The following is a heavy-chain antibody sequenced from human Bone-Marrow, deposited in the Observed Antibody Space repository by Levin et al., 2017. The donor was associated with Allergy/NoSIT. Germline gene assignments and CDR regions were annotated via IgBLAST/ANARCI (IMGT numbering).Heavy chain of an antibody. CDR3: ARVAAAGNWFDP. Sequence: SETLSLTCTVSGGSISSGDYYWSWIRQPPGKGLEWIGYIYYSGSTYYNPSLKSRVTISVDTSKNQFSLKLSSVTAADTAVYYCARVAAAGNWFDPWGQGTLVTVSS. D-gene: IGHD6-13*01. CDR1: GGSISSGDYY. V-gene: IGHV4-30-4*01. CDR2: IYYSGST. J-gene: IGHJ5*02.